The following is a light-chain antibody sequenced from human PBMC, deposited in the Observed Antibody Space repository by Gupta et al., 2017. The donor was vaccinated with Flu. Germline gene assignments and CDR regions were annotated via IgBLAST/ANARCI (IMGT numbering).Light chain of an antibody. V-gene: IGKV1-39*01. CDR3: EKGITAPST. Sequence: DIQMTQSPSSLSASVGDRVTCTFRAGQTISRYLNWYQQKAGSAPKLLIYAAFKVQRGVPSRFSGNGTARHLSLVISRRIPVDIVPYYCEKGITAPSTLGQGTKLETK. CDR1: QTISRY. J-gene: IGKJ2*01. CDR2: AAF.